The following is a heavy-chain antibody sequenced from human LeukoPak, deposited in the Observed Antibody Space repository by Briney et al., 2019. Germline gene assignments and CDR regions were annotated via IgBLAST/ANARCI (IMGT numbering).Heavy chain of an antibody. D-gene: IGHD5-24*01. J-gene: IGHJ4*02. Sequence: SETLSLTCAVYGGSFSGYYWSWIRQPPGKGLEWIGEINHSGSTNYNPSLKSRVTISVDTSKNQFSLKLSSVTAADTAVYYCARGRRWLQLSTFFDYWGQGTLVTVSS. CDR1: GGSFSGYY. CDR3: ARGRRWLQLSTFFDY. V-gene: IGHV4-34*01. CDR2: INHSGST.